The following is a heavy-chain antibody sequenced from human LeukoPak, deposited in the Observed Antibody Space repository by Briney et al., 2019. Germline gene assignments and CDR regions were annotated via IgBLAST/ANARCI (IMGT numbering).Heavy chain of an antibody. CDR1: GGSISSYY. Sequence: SETLSLTCTVSGGSISSYYWSWIRQPAGKGLEWIGRIYTSGSTNYNPSLKSRVTMSVDTSKNQFSLKLSFVTAADTAVYYCARGGYGSGSQTFDYWGQGTLVTVSS. CDR2: IYTSGST. J-gene: IGHJ4*02. V-gene: IGHV4-4*07. D-gene: IGHD3-10*01. CDR3: ARGGYGSGSQTFDY.